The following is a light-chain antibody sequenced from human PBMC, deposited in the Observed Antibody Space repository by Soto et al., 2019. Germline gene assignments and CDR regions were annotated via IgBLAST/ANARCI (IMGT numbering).Light chain of an antibody. CDR3: CSYAGSNNYV. CDR1: SSDVGSYNL. CDR2: EGS. V-gene: IGLV2-23*01. J-gene: IGLJ1*01. Sequence: QSVLTQPTSVSGSPGQSITISCTGTSSDVGSYNLVSWYQQHPGEAPKLMIYEGSKRPSGVSHRFSGSKTGNTASLTISWLQAEDEADYYCCSYAGSNNYVFGTGTKVTVL.